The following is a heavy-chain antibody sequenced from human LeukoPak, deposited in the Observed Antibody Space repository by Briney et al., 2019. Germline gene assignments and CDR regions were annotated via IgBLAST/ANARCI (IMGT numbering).Heavy chain of an antibody. CDR3: ARDLYDSSGYYHYYYGMDV. CDR2: IYYSGST. CDR1: GGSISSGDYY. V-gene: IGHV4-30-4*01. Sequence: PSQTLSLTCTVSGGSISSGDYYWSWIRQPPGQGLEWIGYIYYSGSTYYNPSLKSRVTISVDTSKNQFSLKLSSVTAADTAVYYCARDLYDSSGYYHYYYGMDVWGQGTTVTVSS. D-gene: IGHD3-22*01. J-gene: IGHJ6*02.